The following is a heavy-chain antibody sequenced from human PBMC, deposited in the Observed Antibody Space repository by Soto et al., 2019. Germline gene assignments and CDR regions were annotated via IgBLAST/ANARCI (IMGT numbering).Heavy chain of an antibody. V-gene: IGHV4-39*01. CDR3: ASLNEYSSSSWEY. J-gene: IGHJ4*02. CDR2: IYYSGST. CDR1: GGSISSSSYY. D-gene: IGHD6-6*01. Sequence: SETLSLTCTVSGGSISSSSYYWGWIRQPPGKGLEWIGSIYYSGSTYYNPSLKSRVTISVDTSKNQFSLKLSSVTAADTAVHYCASLNEYSSSSWEYWGQGTLVTVSS.